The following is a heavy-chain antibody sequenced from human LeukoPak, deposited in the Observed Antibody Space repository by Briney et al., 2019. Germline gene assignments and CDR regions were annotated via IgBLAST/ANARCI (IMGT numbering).Heavy chain of an antibody. D-gene: IGHD6-25*01. Sequence: ASVKVSCKASGYTFTGYYMHWVRQAPGQGLEWMGWINPNSGDTNYAQKFQGRVTMTRDTSISTAYMELSRLRSDDTAVYYCARYQRSGHWFDPWGQGTLVTVSS. V-gene: IGHV1-2*02. CDR1: GYTFTGYY. CDR2: INPNSGDT. CDR3: ARYQRSGHWFDP. J-gene: IGHJ5*02.